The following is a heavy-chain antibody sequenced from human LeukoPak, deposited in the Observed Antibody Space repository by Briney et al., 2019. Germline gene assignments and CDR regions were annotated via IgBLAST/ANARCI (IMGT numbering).Heavy chain of an antibody. D-gene: IGHD3-22*01. J-gene: IGHJ4*02. V-gene: IGHV3-30*01. CDR1: GFAFSSYA. CDR2: ISYDGSNK. Sequence: AGGSLRLSCAASGFAFSSYAMHWVRQAPGKGLEWVAVISYDGSNKYYADSVKGRFTISRDNSKNTLYLQMNSLRAEDTAVYYCARGSYDEDYFDYWGQGTLVTVSP. CDR3: ARGSYDEDYFDY.